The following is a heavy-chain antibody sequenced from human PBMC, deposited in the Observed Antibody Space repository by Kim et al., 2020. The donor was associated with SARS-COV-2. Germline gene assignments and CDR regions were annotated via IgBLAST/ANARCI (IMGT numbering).Heavy chain of an antibody. J-gene: IGHJ6*02. CDR3: ASPPYQLLKGMDV. Sequence: GGSLRLSCAASGFTFSSYSMNWVRQAPGKGLEWVSSISSSSSYIYYADSVKGRFTISRDNAKNSLYLQMNSLRAEDTAVYYCASPPYQLLKGMDVWGQGTTVTVSS. D-gene: IGHD2-2*01. V-gene: IGHV3-21*01. CDR1: GFTFSSYS. CDR2: ISSSSSYI.